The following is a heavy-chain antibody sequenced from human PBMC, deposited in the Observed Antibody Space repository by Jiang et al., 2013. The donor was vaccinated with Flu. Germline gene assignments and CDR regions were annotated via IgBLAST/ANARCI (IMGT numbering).Heavy chain of an antibody. CDR2: IDWDDDK. V-gene: IGHV2-70*11. CDR1: GFSLSTSGMC. Sequence: KPTQTLTLTCTFSGFSLSTSGMCVSWIRQPPGKALEWLARIDWDDDKYYSTSLKTRLTISKDTSKNQVVLTMTNMDPVDTATYYCARIGALRDYYYGMDVWGQGTTVTVSS. CDR3: ARIGALRDYYYGMDV. J-gene: IGHJ6*02.